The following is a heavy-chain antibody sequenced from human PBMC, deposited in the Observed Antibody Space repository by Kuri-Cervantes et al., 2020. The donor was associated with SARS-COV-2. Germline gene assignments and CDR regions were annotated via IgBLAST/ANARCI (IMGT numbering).Heavy chain of an antibody. V-gene: IGHV4-39*01. D-gene: IGHD2-2*01. CDR3: ARANIVVVPAALGAIIYYYYYMDV. Sequence: ESLKISCAASGFTFSTYWMHWVRQAPGKGLEWIGSIYYSGSTYYNPSLKSRVTISVDTSKNQFSLKLSSVTAADTAVYYCARANIVVVPAALGAIIYYYYYMDVWGKGTTVTVSS. CDR1: GFTFSTYW. CDR2: IYYSGST. J-gene: IGHJ6*03.